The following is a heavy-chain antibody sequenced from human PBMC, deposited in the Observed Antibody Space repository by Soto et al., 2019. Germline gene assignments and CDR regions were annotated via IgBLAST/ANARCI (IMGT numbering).Heavy chain of an antibody. D-gene: IGHD3-10*01. CDR1: GDSVSSNSGA. J-gene: IGHJ6*02. V-gene: IGHV6-1*01. CDR2: TYYRSKWYN. CDR3: AREXVTMVRGVIYSYYGMDV. Sequence: SQTLSLTCAISGDSVSSNSGAWIWIRQSPSRGLEWLGRTYYRSKWYNDYAISVKSRITINPDTSKNQFSLQLNSVTPEDTAVYYCAREXVTMVRGVIYSYYGMDVWGLGTTVTVSS.